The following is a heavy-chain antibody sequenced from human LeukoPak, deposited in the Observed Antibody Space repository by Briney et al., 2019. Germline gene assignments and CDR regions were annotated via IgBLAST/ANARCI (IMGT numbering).Heavy chain of an antibody. V-gene: IGHV3-30*02. Sequence: GGSLRLSCAASGFTFSSYAMSWVRQAPGKGLEWVTFIRYDGNVKYYADSVKGRFTISRDNSRNTLYLQMTSLRDEDTAVYYCARVKGGTTMVRGVIISLSYYMDVWGKGTTVTISS. CDR2: IRYDGNVK. J-gene: IGHJ6*03. CDR1: GFTFSSYA. CDR3: ARVKGGTTMVRGVIISLSYYMDV. D-gene: IGHD3-10*01.